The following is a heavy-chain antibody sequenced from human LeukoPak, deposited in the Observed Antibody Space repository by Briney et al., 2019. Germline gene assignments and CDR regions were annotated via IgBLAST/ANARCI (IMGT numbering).Heavy chain of an antibody. CDR2: INPNRGAT. CDR1: GYTFTDYY. V-gene: IGHV1-2*02. Sequence: ASVTVSCTASGYTFTDYYMHWVRQAPGQGVEWMGWINPNRGATNYAQKFQGRVTMTRDTSISTAYMEVSRLRSDDTAVYYCARDHMVRGIITSFDYWGQGTLVTVSA. J-gene: IGHJ4*02. CDR3: ARDHMVRGIITSFDY. D-gene: IGHD3-10*01.